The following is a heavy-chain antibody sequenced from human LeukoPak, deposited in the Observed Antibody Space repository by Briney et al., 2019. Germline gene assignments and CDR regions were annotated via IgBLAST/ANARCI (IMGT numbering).Heavy chain of an antibody. Sequence: GGSLRLSCAASGFTFSSYGMHWVRQAPGKGLEWMAIIWNDGSKEYYADSVKGRFTISRDNSQNALYLEMSSLRVEDTAVYSCGSRGPNNPGLFDLWGQGTLV. V-gene: IGHV3-33*03. D-gene: IGHD1-14*01. CDR3: GSRGPNNPGLFDL. J-gene: IGHJ4*01. CDR2: IWNDGSKE. CDR1: GFTFSSYG.